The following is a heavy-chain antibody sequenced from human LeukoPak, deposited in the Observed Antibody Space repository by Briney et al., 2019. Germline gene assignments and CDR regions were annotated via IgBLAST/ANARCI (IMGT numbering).Heavy chain of an antibody. CDR3: ARRAGAYSHPYDY. CDR1: GFTFSNYA. J-gene: IGHJ4*02. V-gene: IGHV3-23*01. Sequence: GGTLRLSCAASGFTFSNYAMSWVRQAPGKGLEWVSGISGSGGSTYYADSVKGRFTVSRDNSKNTLYLQMNSLRAEDTAVYYCARRAGAYSHPYDYWGQGTLVTVSS. D-gene: IGHD4/OR15-4a*01. CDR2: ISGSGGST.